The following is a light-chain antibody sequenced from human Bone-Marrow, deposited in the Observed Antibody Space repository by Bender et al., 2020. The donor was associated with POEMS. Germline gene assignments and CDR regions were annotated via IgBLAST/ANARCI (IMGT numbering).Light chain of an antibody. CDR2: ANR. V-gene: IGLV1-40*01. Sequence: QSVLTQPPSVSAAPGQRVTISCTGGSSNIGAGYDVHWYQQLPGAAPKLLIYANRIRPSGVPDRFSGSNSGTSASLAITGLQAEDEADYYCQSHDTSLSVVFGGGTKLTVL. CDR3: QSHDTSLSVV. CDR1: SSNIGAGYD. J-gene: IGLJ3*02.